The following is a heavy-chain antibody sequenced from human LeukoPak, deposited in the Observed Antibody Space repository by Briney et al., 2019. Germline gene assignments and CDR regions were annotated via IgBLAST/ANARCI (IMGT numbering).Heavy chain of an antibody. D-gene: IGHD3-10*02. CDR1: GFTFSSYS. CDR3: AELGITMIGGV. V-gene: IGHV3-21*01. Sequence: GGSLRLSCAASGFTFSSYSMNWVRQAPGKGLEWVSSISSSSSYIYYADSVKGRFTISRDNAKNSLYLQMNSLRAEDTSVYYCAELGITMIGGVWGKGTTVTISS. J-gene: IGHJ6*04. CDR2: ISSSSSYI.